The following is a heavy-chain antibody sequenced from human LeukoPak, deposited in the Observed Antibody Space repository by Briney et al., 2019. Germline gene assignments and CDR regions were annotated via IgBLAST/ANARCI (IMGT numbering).Heavy chain of an antibody. D-gene: IGHD6-13*01. V-gene: IGHV1-46*01. CDR2: INPSGGST. CDR1: GYTFTSYY. J-gene: IGHJ3*02. Sequence: ASVKVSCKASGYTFTSYYMLWVRRAPGQGLEWMGIINPSGGSTSYAQKFQGRVTMTRDMSTSTVYMELRSLRSDDTAVYYCARDFRTLAAAGTKHYGDAFDIWGQGTMVTVSS. CDR3: ARDFRTLAAAGTKHYGDAFDI.